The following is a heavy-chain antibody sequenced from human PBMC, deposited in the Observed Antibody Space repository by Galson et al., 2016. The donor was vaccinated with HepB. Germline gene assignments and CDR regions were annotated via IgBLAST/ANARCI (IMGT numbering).Heavy chain of an antibody. D-gene: IGHD3-22*01. Sequence: SLRLSCAASGFTVSSNYMSWVRQAPGKGLEWVSVIYSGGSTYYADSVKGRFTISRDNSKNTLYLQMNSLRAEDTAVYCCARSRPHYYDSSGVNWYFDLWGRGTLVTVSS. CDR3: ARSRPHYYDSSGVNWYFDL. V-gene: IGHV3-53*01. CDR1: GFTVSSNY. J-gene: IGHJ2*01. CDR2: IYSGGST.